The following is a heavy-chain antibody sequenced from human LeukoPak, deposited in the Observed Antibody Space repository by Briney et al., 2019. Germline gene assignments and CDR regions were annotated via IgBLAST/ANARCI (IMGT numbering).Heavy chain of an antibody. CDR3: ATSPPRPGIAVAGDY. V-gene: IGHV3-23*01. CDR1: GFTFSSYA. CDR2: ISGSGGST. J-gene: IGHJ4*02. Sequence: GGSLRLSCAASGFTFSSYAMSWVRQAPGKGLEWVPAISGSGGSTYYADSVKGRFTISRDNSKNTLYLQMNSLRAEDTAVYYCATSPPRPGIAVAGDYWGQGTLVTVSS. D-gene: IGHD6-19*01.